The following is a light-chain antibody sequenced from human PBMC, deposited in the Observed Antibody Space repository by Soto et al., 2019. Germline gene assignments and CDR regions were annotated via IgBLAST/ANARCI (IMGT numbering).Light chain of an antibody. CDR3: PQYNNWPLT. J-gene: IGKJ4*01. Sequence: EIVMTQSPATLSVSPGERATLSFRASQSVSINLAWYQQKPGQAPRLLIYGASTRATGIPARFGGNGSGTEFTLTISSLQSEAFEVYYCPQYNNWPLTFGRGT. V-gene: IGKV3-15*01. CDR1: QSVSIN. CDR2: GAS.